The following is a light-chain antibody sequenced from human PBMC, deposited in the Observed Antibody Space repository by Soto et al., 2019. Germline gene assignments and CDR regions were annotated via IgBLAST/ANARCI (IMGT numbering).Light chain of an antibody. CDR1: QSVSSNF. Sequence: EIVLTQSPGALSLSPGERATLSCKASQSVSSNFLAWYQRKPGQAPRLLIYGASYMATDLPYRFSGSGSGTDFTLTITRLEPEDFAVYYCQQYGTSPQTFGQGTKVEI. V-gene: IGKV3-20*01. CDR3: QQYGTSPQT. J-gene: IGKJ1*01. CDR2: GAS.